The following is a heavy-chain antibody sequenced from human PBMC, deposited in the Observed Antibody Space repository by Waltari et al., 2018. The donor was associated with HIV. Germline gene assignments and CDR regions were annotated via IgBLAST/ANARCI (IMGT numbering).Heavy chain of an antibody. V-gene: IGHV3-33*01. CDR1: GFPFSSYG. D-gene: IGHD2-21*02. CDR2: IWYDGSNK. Sequence: QVQLVESGGGVVQPGRSLRLPCAAPGFPFSSYGMHWFRKAPGKGLEWVAVIWYDGSNKYYADSVKGRFTISRDNSKNTLYLQMNSLRAEDTAVYYCARDDQQMVTPFDYWGQGTLVTVSS. J-gene: IGHJ4*02. CDR3: ARDDQQMVTPFDY.